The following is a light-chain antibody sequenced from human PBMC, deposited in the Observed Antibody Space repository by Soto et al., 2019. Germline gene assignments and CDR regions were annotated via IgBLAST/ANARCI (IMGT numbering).Light chain of an antibody. V-gene: IGKV3-20*01. J-gene: IGKJ2*01. Sequence: EIVLTQSPGTLPLSPGERATLSCRASQSVSSSYLAWYQQKPGQAPRLLIYVASSRATGIPDRFSGSGSGTDFTLTISRLEPEDFAVYYCQQYGSSPYTFGQGTKLEIK. CDR2: VAS. CDR3: QQYGSSPYT. CDR1: QSVSSSY.